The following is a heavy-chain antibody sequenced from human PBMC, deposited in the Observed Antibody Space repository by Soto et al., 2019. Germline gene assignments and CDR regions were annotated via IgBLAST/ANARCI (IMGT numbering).Heavy chain of an antibody. D-gene: IGHD3-3*01. J-gene: IGHJ5*02. Sequence: PSETLSLTCTVYGGSISSYYWSWIRQPPGKGLEWIGYMYYSGISNYNPSLKSRVTILLDTPKNQFSLKLSSVTAADSAVYYCARGASGYYPLAWFDPWGQGTLVTVSS. V-gene: IGHV4-59*01. CDR1: GGSISSYY. CDR3: ARGASGYYPLAWFDP. CDR2: MYYSGIS.